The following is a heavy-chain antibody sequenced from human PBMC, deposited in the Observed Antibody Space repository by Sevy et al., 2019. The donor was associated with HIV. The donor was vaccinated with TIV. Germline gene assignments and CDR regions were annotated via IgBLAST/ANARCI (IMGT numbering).Heavy chain of an antibody. CDR2: ISVYNGNT. CDR1: GYTFTSYG. D-gene: IGHD2-2*01. CDR3: AREPYCSSTSCYYHYYGMDV. Sequence: ASVKVSCKASGYTFTSYGIIWVRQAPGQGLEWMGWISVYNGNTNYAQNLEGRVTMTTDTFTNTAYMELGSLRSDDTAVYYCAREPYCSSTSCYYHYYGMDVWGQRTTVTVSS. J-gene: IGHJ6*02. V-gene: IGHV1-18*01.